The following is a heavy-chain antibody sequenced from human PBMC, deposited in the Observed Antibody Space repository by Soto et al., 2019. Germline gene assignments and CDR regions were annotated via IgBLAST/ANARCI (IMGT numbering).Heavy chain of an antibody. CDR1: GFTFSDHY. D-gene: IGHD2-8*01. CDR3: TRVRIYADERVRPFDI. V-gene: IGHV3-72*01. CDR2: IRNKANSYST. Sequence: EVQLVESGGGLLQPGGSLRLSCAASGFTFSDHYMDWVRQAPGKGLEWVGRIRNKANSYSTQYAASVKGRFTISRDDSKTSLSLQMNSLKTEDTAVYYCTRVRIYADERVRPFDIWGQGTVVTVS. J-gene: IGHJ3*02.